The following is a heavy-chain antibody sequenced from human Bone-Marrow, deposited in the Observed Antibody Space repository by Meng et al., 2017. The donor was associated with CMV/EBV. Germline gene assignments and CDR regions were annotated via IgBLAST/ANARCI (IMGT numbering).Heavy chain of an antibody. CDR1: GYTFTSYD. CDR3: ARGIVKSSYYGSSGYYHLHY. Sequence: ASVKVSCKASGYTFTSYDINWVRQAAGQGLEWMGWMNPYSSNTGYAQKFHGRVTMTSNSSIRTAFMELSSLRSEDTAVYFCARGIVKSSYYGSSGYYHLHYWGQGTLVTGSS. CDR2: MNPYSSNT. V-gene: IGHV1-8*01. D-gene: IGHD3-22*01. J-gene: IGHJ4*02.